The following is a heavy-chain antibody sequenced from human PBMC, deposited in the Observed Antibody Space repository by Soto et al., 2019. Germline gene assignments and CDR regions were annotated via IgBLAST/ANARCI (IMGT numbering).Heavy chain of an antibody. CDR2: ISYDGGHR. CDR1: GFTFSNSG. CDR3: AKEPGEPRDPPLCSWVDL. D-gene: IGHD3-16*01. Sequence: QVQLVESGGGVVQPGRSLRLSCAASGFTFSNSGFHWVRQAPGKGLEWVAVISYDGGHRYYTDSVNGRFTISRDNSKNTVPLQMNNLRPDDTAVYDCAKEPGEPRDPPLCSWVDLCGLGTLVTVCS. V-gene: IGHV3-30*18. J-gene: IGHJ5*02.